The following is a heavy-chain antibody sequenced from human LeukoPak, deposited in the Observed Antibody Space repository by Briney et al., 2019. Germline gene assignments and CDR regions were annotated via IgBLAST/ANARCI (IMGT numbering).Heavy chain of an antibody. CDR3: GKNRYSGSLSPFDV. Sequence: GGSLRLSCAASGFTFSSYAMHWVRQAPGKGLEWVAVISYDGSNKYYADSVKGRFTISRDNSKNTLYLQMNSLRAEDTAVYYCGKNRYSGSLSPFDVWGQGTMVTVPS. V-gene: IGHV3-30-3*01. CDR1: GFTFSSYA. D-gene: IGHD1-26*01. CDR2: ISYDGSNK. J-gene: IGHJ3*01.